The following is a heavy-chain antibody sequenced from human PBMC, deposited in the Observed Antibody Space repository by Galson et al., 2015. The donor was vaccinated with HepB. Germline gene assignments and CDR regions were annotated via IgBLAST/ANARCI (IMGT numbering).Heavy chain of an antibody. CDR3: AGGIIPQESDAFDI. D-gene: IGHD2/OR15-2a*01. CDR1: GYTFTSDY. Sequence: SVKVSCKASGYTFTSDYMHWPRQAPGQGLEWMGIIKPSGGSTNYAQKLQGRVTMTRDTSTTTVYRELSSLRPEDPAVYYCAGGIIPQESDAFDIRGEGTMVTVSS. J-gene: IGHJ3*02. CDR2: IKPSGGST. V-gene: IGHV1-46*04.